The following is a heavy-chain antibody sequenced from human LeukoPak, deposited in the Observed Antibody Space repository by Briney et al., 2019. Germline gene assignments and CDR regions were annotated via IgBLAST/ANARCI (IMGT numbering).Heavy chain of an antibody. CDR1: GYTFTSYD. Sequence: ASVKVSCKASGYTFTSYDINWVRQATGQGLEWMGWMNPNSGNTGYAQKFQGRVTITRNTSISTAYMELSSLRSDDTAVYYCARGRYNWNDRVGYAFDIWGQGTMVTVSS. CDR2: MNPNSGNT. V-gene: IGHV1-8*03. D-gene: IGHD1-20*01. J-gene: IGHJ3*02. CDR3: ARGRYNWNDRVGYAFDI.